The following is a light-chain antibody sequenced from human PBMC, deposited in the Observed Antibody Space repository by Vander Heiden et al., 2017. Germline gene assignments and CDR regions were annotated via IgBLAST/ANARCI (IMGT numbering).Light chain of an antibody. V-gene: IGKV1-39*01. CDR1: QSISSY. Sequence: DIQMTQSPSSLSASVGDRVTITCRASQSISSYLNWYQQKPEKAPKLLIDAASSLQSGVPSRFGGRGSGTDFTLTISSLQPEDFATYYCQQSYSTPYTFGQGTKLEIK. J-gene: IGKJ2*01. CDR3: QQSYSTPYT. CDR2: AAS.